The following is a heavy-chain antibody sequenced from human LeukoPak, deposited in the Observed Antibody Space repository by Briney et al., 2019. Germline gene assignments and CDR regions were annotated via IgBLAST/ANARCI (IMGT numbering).Heavy chain of an antibody. CDR2: ISSIRSYI. CDR3: ARARYSSSPFDP. V-gene: IGHV3-21*01. Sequence: PGGSLRLSCAASGFIFSSYSMNWVRQAPGKGLEWVSFISSIRSYIYYTDSVKGRFTISRDNAKNSLYLQMNSLRAEDTAVYYCARARYSSSPFDPWGQGTLVTVSS. CDR1: GFIFSSYS. J-gene: IGHJ5*02. D-gene: IGHD6-13*01.